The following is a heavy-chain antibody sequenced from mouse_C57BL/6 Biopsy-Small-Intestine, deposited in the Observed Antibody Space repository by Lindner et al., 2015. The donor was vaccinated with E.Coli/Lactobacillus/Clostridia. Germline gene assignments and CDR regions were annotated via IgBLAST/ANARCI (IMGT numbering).Heavy chain of an antibody. CDR3: ASARGDGSFAY. CDR1: GFSLTSFG. J-gene: IGHJ3*01. D-gene: IGHD2-3*01. CDR2: IWTNGRT. Sequence: VQLQESGPGLVAPSQSLSITCTVSGFSLTSFGIDWVRQSPGKGLKWLGVIWTNGRTNYNSALQSRLSISKDNSRGQVFLKMDSLQTDDMAVYYCASARGDGSFAYWGQGTLVTVSA. V-gene: IGHV2-6*01.